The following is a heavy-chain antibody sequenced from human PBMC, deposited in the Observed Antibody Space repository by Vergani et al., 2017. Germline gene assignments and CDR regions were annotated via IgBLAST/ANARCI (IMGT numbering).Heavy chain of an antibody. V-gene: IGHV4-59*01. CDR3: ARAPYDIWTGYYGHNWFDP. J-gene: IGHJ5*02. CDR1: GGSISSYY. D-gene: IGHD3-9*01. Sequence: QVQLQESGPGLVKPSETLSLTCTVSGGSISSYYWSWIRQPPGTGLEWIGYIYYSGSTNYNPSLKSRVTISVDTSKNQFSLKLSSVTAADTAVYYCARAPYDIWTGYYGHNWFDPWGQGTLVTVSS. CDR2: IYYSGST.